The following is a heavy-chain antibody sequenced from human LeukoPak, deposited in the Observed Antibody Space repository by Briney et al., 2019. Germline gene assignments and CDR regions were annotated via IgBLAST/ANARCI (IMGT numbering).Heavy chain of an antibody. Sequence: PGGSLRLSCAASGFTFSSYEMNWVRQAPGKGLEWVAVISYDGSNKYYADSVKGRFTISRDNSKNTLYLQMNSLRAEDTAVYYCAKAFRGGVGMDVWGQGTTVTVSS. CDR3: AKAFRGGVGMDV. CDR1: GFTFSSYE. D-gene: IGHD3-16*01. CDR2: ISYDGSNK. J-gene: IGHJ6*02. V-gene: IGHV3-30*18.